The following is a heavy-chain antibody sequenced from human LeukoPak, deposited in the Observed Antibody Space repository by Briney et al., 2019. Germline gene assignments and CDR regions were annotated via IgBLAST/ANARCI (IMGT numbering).Heavy chain of an antibody. Sequence: GGSLRLSCAASGFTFSNAWMSWVRQAPGKGLEWVGRIKSKTDGGTTDYAAPVKGRFTISRDDSKNTLYLQMNSLKTEDTAVYYCTTDHIAVAGTAYYFDYWGQGTLVTVPS. CDR3: TTDHIAVAGTAYYFDY. J-gene: IGHJ4*02. V-gene: IGHV3-15*01. CDR1: GFTFSNAW. D-gene: IGHD6-19*01. CDR2: IKSKTDGGTT.